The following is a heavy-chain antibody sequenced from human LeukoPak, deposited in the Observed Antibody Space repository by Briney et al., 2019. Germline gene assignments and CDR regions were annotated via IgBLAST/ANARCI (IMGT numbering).Heavy chain of an antibody. V-gene: IGHV3-11*05. Sequence: PGGSLRLSCAASGFIFSDYYMSWIRQAPGKGLEWVSYISNSGSCTNYADSVKGRFTISRDNAKGSLYLQMNILRADDSAVYYCARGRSRGSDYWGQGTLVTVSS. J-gene: IGHJ4*02. D-gene: IGHD3-16*01. CDR1: GFIFSDYY. CDR3: ARGRSRGSDY. CDR2: ISNSGSCT.